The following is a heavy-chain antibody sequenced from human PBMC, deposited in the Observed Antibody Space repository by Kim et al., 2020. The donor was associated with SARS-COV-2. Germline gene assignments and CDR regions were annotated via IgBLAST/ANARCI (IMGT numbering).Heavy chain of an antibody. Sequence: GGSLRLSCAASGFTFSSYAMSWVRQAPGKGLEWVSAISGSGGSTYYADSVKGRFTISRDNSKNTLYLQMNSLRAEDTAVYYCAKDAGWEWELLHTFDYWGQGTLVTVSS. D-gene: IGHD1-26*01. CDR3: AKDAGWEWELLHTFDY. CDR1: GFTFSSYA. CDR2: ISGSGGST. V-gene: IGHV3-23*01. J-gene: IGHJ4*02.